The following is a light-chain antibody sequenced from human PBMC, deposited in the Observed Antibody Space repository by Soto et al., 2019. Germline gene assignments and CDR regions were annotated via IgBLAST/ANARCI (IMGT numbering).Light chain of an antibody. J-gene: IGLJ3*02. CDR3: CACTRSNTRV. V-gene: IGLV2-14*01. CDR1: SSDVGGYNY. CDR2: DVT. Sequence: QSVLTQPASVSGSPGQSITISCTGTSSDVGGYNYVSWYQQHPGKAPKVMIYDVTNRPSGVSNRFSGSKSGNTAALTISGLQAEDEADYYCCACTRSNTRVFGGGTQLPVL.